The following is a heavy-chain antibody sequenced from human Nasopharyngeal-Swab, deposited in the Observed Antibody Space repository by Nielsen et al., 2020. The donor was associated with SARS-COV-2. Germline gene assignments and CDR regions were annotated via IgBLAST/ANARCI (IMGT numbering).Heavy chain of an antibody. J-gene: IGHJ6*03. CDR2: IYYSGST. V-gene: IGHV4-59*08. Sequence: SETLSLTCTVSGGSISSYYWSWIRQPPGKGLEWIGYIYYSGSTNYSPSLKSRVTISVDTSKNQFSLKLSSVTAADTAVYYCARHKYCSSTSCYFRREKASYYYMDVWGKGTTVTVSS. CDR1: GGSISSYY. CDR3: ARHKYCSSTSCYFRREKASYYYMDV. D-gene: IGHD2-2*01.